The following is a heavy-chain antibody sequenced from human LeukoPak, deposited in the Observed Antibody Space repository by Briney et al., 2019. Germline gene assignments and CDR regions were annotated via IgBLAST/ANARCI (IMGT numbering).Heavy chain of an antibody. CDR1: GFTFSSYA. D-gene: IGHD5-18*01. CDR3: AKDERGYRYGHSYYYYTDV. CDR2: ITKSGGDT. Sequence: PGGSLRLSCAASGFTFSSYAMSWVRQAPGKGLEWVTSITKSGGDTYSADSVTGRFTISRDNSKNTLYLQMNSLRAEDTGVYYCAKDERGYRYGHSYYYYTDVWGQGTTVTVSS. J-gene: IGHJ6*03. V-gene: IGHV3-23*01.